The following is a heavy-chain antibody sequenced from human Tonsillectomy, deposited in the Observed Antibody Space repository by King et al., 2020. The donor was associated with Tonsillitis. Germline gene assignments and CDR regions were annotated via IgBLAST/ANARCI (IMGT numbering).Heavy chain of an antibody. J-gene: IGHJ5*02. Sequence: QLVQSGPEVKKPGASVKVSCKASGYSFTSYGIIWVRQAPGQGLEWMGWIRVYNGNTNYAQKFQGRVTMTTDTSTSTAYMELRSLRSDDMAVYFCARDPGMPTNNWFDPWGQGTLVTVSS. V-gene: IGHV1-18*03. CDR1: GYSFTSYG. D-gene: IGHD5-24*01. CDR3: ARDPGMPTNNWFDP. CDR2: IRVYNGNT.